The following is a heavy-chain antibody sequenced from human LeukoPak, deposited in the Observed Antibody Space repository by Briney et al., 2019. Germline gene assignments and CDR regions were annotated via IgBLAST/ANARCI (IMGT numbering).Heavy chain of an antibody. CDR3: AKFHAVTIGPVAIDY. J-gene: IGHJ4*02. CDR1: GFTFSSYA. Sequence: GGSLRLSCAASGFTFSSYAMSWVRPGPGKGLEWFSAISGSGGSTYYADSVKGRFTISRDNSKNTLYLQMNSRRAEDTAVYYCAKFHAVTIGPVAIDYWGQGTLVTVSS. CDR2: ISGSGGST. D-gene: IGHD4-17*01. V-gene: IGHV3-23*01.